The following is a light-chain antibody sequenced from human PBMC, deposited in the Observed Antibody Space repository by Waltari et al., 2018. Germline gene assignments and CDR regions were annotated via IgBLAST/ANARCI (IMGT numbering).Light chain of an antibody. CDR3: QQYYSTVT. CDR2: WAS. J-gene: IGKJ4*01. Sequence: DIVMTQSPDSLAVALGERATITCRSSQSVLNRDTKKSYLAGYQQKSGQTPKLLIYWASTRESGVPDRCSGSGSGTDFTLTITSLQAEDVAVYYCQQYYSTVTFGGGTKVEIK. CDR1: QSVLNRDTKKSY. V-gene: IGKV4-1*01.